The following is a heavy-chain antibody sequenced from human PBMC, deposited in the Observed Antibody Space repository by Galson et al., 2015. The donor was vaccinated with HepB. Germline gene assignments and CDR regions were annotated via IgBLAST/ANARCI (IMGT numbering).Heavy chain of an antibody. CDR3: ARTKIWGTAAFDI. D-gene: IGHD7-27*01. J-gene: IGHJ3*02. Sequence: SLRLSCAASGFTFSSYGMHWVRQAPGKGLEWVANVKQDGTEKYYVDSVKGRFTISRDNAKNSLYLQMNSLRTEDTAVYFCARTKIWGTAAFDIWGQGTMVTVSS. CDR2: VKQDGTEK. V-gene: IGHV3-7*03. CDR1: GFTFSSYG.